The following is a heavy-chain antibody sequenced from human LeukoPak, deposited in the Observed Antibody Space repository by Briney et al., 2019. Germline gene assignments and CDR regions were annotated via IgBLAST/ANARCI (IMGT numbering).Heavy chain of an antibody. J-gene: IGHJ3*02. Sequence: SETLSLTCTVSGGSISSSSYYWGWIRQPPGKGLEWIGSIYYSGSTYYNPSLKSRVTISVDTSKNQFSLKLSSVTAADTAVYYCARQGSYDAFDIWGQGTMVTVSS. CDR1: GGSISSSSYY. CDR3: ARQGSYDAFDI. D-gene: IGHD3-10*01. V-gene: IGHV4-39*01. CDR2: IYYSGST.